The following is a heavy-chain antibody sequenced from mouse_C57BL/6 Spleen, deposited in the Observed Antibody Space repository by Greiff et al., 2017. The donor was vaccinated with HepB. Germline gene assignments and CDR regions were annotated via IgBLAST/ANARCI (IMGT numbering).Heavy chain of an antibody. D-gene: IGHD2-2*01. CDR1: GYTFTSYW. CDR3: ARSEGKTMVTTGGY. V-gene: IGHV1-52*01. CDR2: IDPSDSET. J-gene: IGHJ2*01. Sequence: QVQLQQPGAELVRPGSSVKLSCKASGYTFTSYWMHWVKQRPIQGLEWIGNIDPSDSETHYNQKFKDKATLTVDKSSSTAYMQPSSLTSEDSAVYYCARSEGKTMVTTGGYWGQGTTLTVSS.